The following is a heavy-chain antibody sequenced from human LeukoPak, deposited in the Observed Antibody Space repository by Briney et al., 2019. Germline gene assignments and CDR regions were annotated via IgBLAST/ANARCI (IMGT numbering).Heavy chain of an antibody. D-gene: IGHD2-8*02. CDR1: GFSFSNYA. CDR2: FSATAGST. V-gene: IGHV3-23*01. Sequence: GGSLRLSCAASGFSFSNYAMSWVRQAPGKGLEWVSVFSATAGSTYYADSVRGRFTISRDNSKNALFLRMDSLRADDTAVYYCAKDAMTGGVWSAFDIWGRGTMVTVSA. CDR3: AKDAMTGGVWSAFDI. J-gene: IGHJ3*02.